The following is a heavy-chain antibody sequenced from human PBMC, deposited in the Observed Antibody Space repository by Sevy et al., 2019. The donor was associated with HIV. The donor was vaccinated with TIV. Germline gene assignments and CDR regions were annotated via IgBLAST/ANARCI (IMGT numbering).Heavy chain of an antibody. J-gene: IGHJ4*02. V-gene: IGHV5-51*01. Sequence: GESLKISCKGSGYSFPCYWIAWVRQMPGKGLGGMGIFYPGDSDTRYSPSFQGQVTVSAAKSIGNAYLQWSSLMAWDTAMYYCARRSVVDSSSRRDFDYWGQGTLVTVSS. D-gene: IGHD6-6*01. CDR3: ARRSVVDSSSRRDFDY. CDR2: FYPGDSDT. CDR1: GYSFPCYW.